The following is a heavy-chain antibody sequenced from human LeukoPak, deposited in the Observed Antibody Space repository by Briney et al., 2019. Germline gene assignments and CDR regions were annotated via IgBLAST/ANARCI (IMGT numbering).Heavy chain of an antibody. CDR2: INPKSGGT. V-gene: IGHV1-2*02. Sequence: ASVKVSCKASGYTFTSYDINWVRQATGQGLEWMGWINPKSGGTNYAQKFQGKVTMTRDTSISTAYMELSRLRSDDTAVYYCAREGGQLLWIYWGQGTLVTVSS. D-gene: IGHD2-2*01. CDR3: AREGGQLLWIY. J-gene: IGHJ4*02. CDR1: GYTFTSYD.